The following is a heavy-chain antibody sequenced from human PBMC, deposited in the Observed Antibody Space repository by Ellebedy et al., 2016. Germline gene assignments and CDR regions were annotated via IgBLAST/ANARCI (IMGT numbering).Heavy chain of an antibody. CDR1: GFTFRNFF. CDR3: YYGHYSAS. CDR2: ISAGGDIT. J-gene: IGHJ4*02. Sequence: GGSLRLXXATSGFTFRNFFMSWVRQAPGGGLEWVSTISAGGDITFSADSVKGRFTISRDNSRDTLYLQMNSLRAEDTAVYYCYYGHYSASWGQGTLVTVSS. D-gene: IGHD4-17*01. V-gene: IGHV3-23*01.